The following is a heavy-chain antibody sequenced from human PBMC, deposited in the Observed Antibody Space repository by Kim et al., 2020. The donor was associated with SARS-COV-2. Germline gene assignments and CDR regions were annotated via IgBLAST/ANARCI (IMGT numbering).Heavy chain of an antibody. CDR2: ISGTGTST. CDR1: EFTFDRYG. V-gene: IGHV3-23*01. J-gene: IGHJ5*01. CDR3: AREDFGGYSWFFWFAA. D-gene: IGHD3-3*01. Sequence: GGSLRLSCAASEFTFDRYGMTWVRQAPGKGLVWVSSISGTGTSTSYADSVKGRLTISRDNAKATLYLQMNSLTGGDTAVYFCAREDFGGYSWFFWFAAWG.